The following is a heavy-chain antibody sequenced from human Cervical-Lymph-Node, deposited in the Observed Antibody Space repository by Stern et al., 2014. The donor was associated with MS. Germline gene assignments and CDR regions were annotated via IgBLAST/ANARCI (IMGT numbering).Heavy chain of an antibody. CDR2: INSDGSTT. J-gene: IGHJ4*02. Sequence: EVQLVESGGGLVQPGESLRLSCAASGFTFSRSWMHWVRQAPGKGLVWVAHINSDGSTTTYADSVKGRFTISRDNAKTTLYLQMNSLTAEDPAVYYCTKIGVGAYDSWGQGTLVTVSS. CDR3: TKIGVGAYDS. CDR1: GFTFSRSW. V-gene: IGHV3-74*03. D-gene: IGHD1-26*01.